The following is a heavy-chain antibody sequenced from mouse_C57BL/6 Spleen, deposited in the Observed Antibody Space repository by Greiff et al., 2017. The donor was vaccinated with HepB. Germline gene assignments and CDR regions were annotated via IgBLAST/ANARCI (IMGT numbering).Heavy chain of an antibody. Sequence: QVHVKQPGAELVKPGASVKMSCKASGYTFTSYWITWVKQRPGQGLEWIGDIYPGSGSTNYNEKFKSKATLTVDTSSSTAYMQLSSLTSEDSAVYYCARKLRFYYFDYWGQGTTLTVSS. CDR2: IYPGSGST. V-gene: IGHV1-55*01. D-gene: IGHD1-1*01. CDR1: GYTFTSYW. CDR3: ARKLRFYYFDY. J-gene: IGHJ2*01.